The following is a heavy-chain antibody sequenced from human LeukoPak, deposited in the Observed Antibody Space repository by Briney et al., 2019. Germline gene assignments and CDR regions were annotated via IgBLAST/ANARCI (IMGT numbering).Heavy chain of an antibody. Sequence: PSETLSLTCTVSGGSISSGSYYSSWIRQPAGKGLEWIGRIYTSGSTNYNPSLKSRVTISVDTSKNQFSLKLSSVTAADTAVYYCARDRRYYDSSGFDYWGQGTLVTVSS. V-gene: IGHV4-61*02. CDR1: GGSISSGSYY. J-gene: IGHJ4*02. CDR3: ARDRRYYDSSGFDY. D-gene: IGHD3-22*01. CDR2: IYTSGST.